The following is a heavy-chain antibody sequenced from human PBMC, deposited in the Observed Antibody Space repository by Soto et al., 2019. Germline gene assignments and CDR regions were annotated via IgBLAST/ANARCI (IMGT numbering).Heavy chain of an antibody. V-gene: IGHV4-4*07. CDR3: ARGERGAAPGWGDYYYGMDV. D-gene: IGHD3-16*01. J-gene: IGHJ6*02. Sequence: PSETLSLTCTVSGGSISSYYWSWIRQPAGKGLEWIGRIYTSGSTNYNPSLKSRVTMSVDTSKNQFSLKLGSVTAADTAVYYCARGERGAAPGWGDYYYGMDVWGQGTTVTVSS. CDR2: IYTSGST. CDR1: GGSISSYY.